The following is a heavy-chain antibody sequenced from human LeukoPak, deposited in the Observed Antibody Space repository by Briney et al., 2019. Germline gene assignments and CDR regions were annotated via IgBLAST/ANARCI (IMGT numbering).Heavy chain of an antibody. V-gene: IGHV3-23*01. CDR1: GFTFSSYA. CDR3: AKRYVAEYYDYVWGSQDWFDP. Sequence: PGGSLRLSCAASGFTFSSYAMSWVRQAPGKGLEWVSAISGSGGSTYYADSVKGRFTISRDNSKNTLYLQMNSLRAEDTAVYYCAKRYVAEYYDYVWGSQDWFDPWGQGTLVTVSS. J-gene: IGHJ5*02. D-gene: IGHD3-16*01. CDR2: ISGSGGST.